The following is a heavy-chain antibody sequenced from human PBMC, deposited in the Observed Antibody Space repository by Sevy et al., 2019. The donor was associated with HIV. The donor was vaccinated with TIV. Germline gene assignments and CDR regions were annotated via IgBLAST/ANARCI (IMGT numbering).Heavy chain of an antibody. CDR2: ISSSGSGT. CDR1: GFTFSGST. J-gene: IGHJ6*02. CDR3: VKDSIFYDSSSGYRPFYYYGMDV. Sequence: GGSLRLSCSASGFTFSGSTLHWVRQAPGKGLEYVSVISSSGSGTYYAESVKGRFTISRDNSKNTRYLRMRSLRTEDTAVYYCVKDSIFYDSSSGYRPFYYYGMDVWGQGTSVTVSS. D-gene: IGHD3-3*01. V-gene: IGHV3-64D*09.